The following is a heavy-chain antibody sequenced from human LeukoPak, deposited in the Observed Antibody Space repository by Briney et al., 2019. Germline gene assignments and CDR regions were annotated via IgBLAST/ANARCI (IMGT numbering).Heavy chain of an antibody. Sequence: NPSETLSLTCTVSGVSISSSSYYWGWIRQPPGKGLEWIGSIYYSGSTYYNPSLKSRVTISVDTSKNQFSLMLSPVTAADTAVYYCARDMGSATDYWGQGTLVTVSS. CDR2: IYYSGST. CDR1: GVSISSSSYY. D-gene: IGHD3-10*01. CDR3: ARDMGSATDY. V-gene: IGHV4-39*07. J-gene: IGHJ4*02.